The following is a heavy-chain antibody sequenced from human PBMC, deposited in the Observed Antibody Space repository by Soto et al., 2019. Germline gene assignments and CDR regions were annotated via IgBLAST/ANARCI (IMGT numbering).Heavy chain of an antibody. V-gene: IGHV4-39*01. CDR2: MYYSGST. D-gene: IGHD3-10*01. CDR3: ARQTNYDFGSVSFLDY. J-gene: IGHJ4*02. CDR1: GGSISSSSHY. Sequence: SSETLSLTCTVSGGSISSSSHYWGWIRQPPVKGLEWIGSMYYSGSTYYNSSLRSRVTISVDTSKNQFSLKLTSVTAADTAMYYCARQTNYDFGSVSFLDYWGQGSLVTVSS.